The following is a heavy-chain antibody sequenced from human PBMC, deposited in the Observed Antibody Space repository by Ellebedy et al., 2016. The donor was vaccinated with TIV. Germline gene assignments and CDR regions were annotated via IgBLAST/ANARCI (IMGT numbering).Heavy chain of an antibody. CDR3: ARDMATVTTYYYGMDV. Sequence: ASVKVSXXASGYTFTSYDINWVRQATGQGLEWMGWMNPNSGNTGYAQKFQGRVTMTRNTSISTAYMELSSLRSEDTAVYYCARDMATVTTYYYGMDVWGQGTTVTVSS. J-gene: IGHJ6*02. D-gene: IGHD4-17*01. V-gene: IGHV1-8*01. CDR2: MNPNSGNT. CDR1: GYTFTSYD.